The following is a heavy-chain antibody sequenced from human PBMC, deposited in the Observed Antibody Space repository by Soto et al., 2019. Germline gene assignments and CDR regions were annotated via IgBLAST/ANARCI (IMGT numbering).Heavy chain of an antibody. CDR2: INPNSGGT. Sequence: ASVKVCCKASGYTFTGYYMHWVRQAPGQGLEWMGWINPNSGGTNYAQKFQGWVTMTRDTSISTAYMELSRPRSDDTAVFYCARDHRQQLVLGYYYGMDVWGQGTTVTVSS. CDR3: ARDHRQQLVLGYYYGMDV. CDR1: GYTFTGYY. V-gene: IGHV1-2*04. D-gene: IGHD6-13*01. J-gene: IGHJ6*02.